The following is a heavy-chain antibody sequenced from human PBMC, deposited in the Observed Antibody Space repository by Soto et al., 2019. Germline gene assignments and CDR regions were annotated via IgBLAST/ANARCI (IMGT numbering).Heavy chain of an antibody. CDR2: IYYSGST. Sequence: QLQLQESGPGLVKPSETLSLTCTVSGGSISSSSYYWGWIRQPPGKGLEWIGSIYYSGSTYYNPSRKSRVTIPVDTSKNQFSLKLSSVTAADTAVYYCARAFGPVEYFDYWGQGTLVTVSS. CDR1: GGSISSSSYY. V-gene: IGHV4-39*01. J-gene: IGHJ4*02. D-gene: IGHD3-16*01. CDR3: ARAFGPVEYFDY.